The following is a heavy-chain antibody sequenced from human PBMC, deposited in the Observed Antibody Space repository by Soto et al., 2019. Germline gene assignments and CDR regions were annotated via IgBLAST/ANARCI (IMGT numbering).Heavy chain of an antibody. V-gene: IGHV4-4*02. Sequence: PSETLSLTCAFSGGTISSNSWLSWVRQPPGKGLEWIGEIYHSGSTNYNPSLKSRVTISVDKSKNQFSLKLSSVTAAGTAVYYCARKGYYGSGTFDYWGQGTLVTVSS. CDR3: ARKGYYGSGTFDY. CDR1: GGTISSNSW. CDR2: IYHSGST. J-gene: IGHJ4*02. D-gene: IGHD3-10*01.